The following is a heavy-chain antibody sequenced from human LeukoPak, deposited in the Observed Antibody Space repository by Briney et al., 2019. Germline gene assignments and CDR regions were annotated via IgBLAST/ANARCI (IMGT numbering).Heavy chain of an antibody. CDR1: GFTFSSYA. J-gene: IGHJ4*02. D-gene: IGHD3-22*01. Sequence: GGSLRLSCAASGFTFSSYAMSWVRQAPGKGLEWVSGISGSGDNTYFADSVKGRFTISRDNSKNTLYVQVNSLGTEDTAAYYCAKGSYYDSSGSFYFDYWDQGTLVTVSS. CDR3: AKGSYYDSSGSFYFDY. CDR2: ISGSGDNT. V-gene: IGHV3-23*01.